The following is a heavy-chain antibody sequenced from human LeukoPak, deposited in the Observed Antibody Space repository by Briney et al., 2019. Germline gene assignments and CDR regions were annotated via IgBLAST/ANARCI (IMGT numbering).Heavy chain of an antibody. D-gene: IGHD2-15*01. J-gene: IGHJ3*02. V-gene: IGHV4-39*01. Sequence: SETLSLTCTVSGGSISSGSYYWGWIRQPPGKGLESIGSVSYTRSTYYNPSLKSEVTISVDTSKNQFSLKVRSVTAADAAVYYCGRQEGICSGGGCYHYLATWGQGTMVTVSS. CDR3: GRQEGICSGGGCYHYLAT. CDR1: GGSISSGSYY. CDR2: VSYTRST.